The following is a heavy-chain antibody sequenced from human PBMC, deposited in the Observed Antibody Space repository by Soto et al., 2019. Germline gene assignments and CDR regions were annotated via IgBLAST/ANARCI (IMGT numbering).Heavy chain of an antibody. V-gene: IGHV3-30*18. D-gene: IGHD3-22*01. CDR3: AKDTYYRDSSGYYVFDY. CDR2: ISYDGSNE. CDR1: EFIFNNYG. Sequence: QVQLVESGGDVVQPGRSLRLSCEASEFIFNNYGMHWVRQAPGKGLEWVAHISYDGSNEHYVDSVKGRFTISRDNSKNTVYLQMNSLRAEDTAVYYCAKDTYYRDSSGYYVFDYWGQGTLVTVSS. J-gene: IGHJ4*02.